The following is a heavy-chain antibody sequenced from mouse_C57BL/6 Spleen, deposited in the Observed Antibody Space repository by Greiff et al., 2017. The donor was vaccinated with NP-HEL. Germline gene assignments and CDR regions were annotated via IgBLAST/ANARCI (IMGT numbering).Heavy chain of an antibody. CDR1: GYTFTSYW. V-gene: IGHV1-55*01. CDR3: AIITTVVPDY. J-gene: IGHJ2*01. D-gene: IGHD1-1*01. Sequence: QVQLKESGAELVKPGASVKMSCKASGYTFTSYWITWVKQRPGQGLEWIGDIYPGSGSTNYNEKFKSKATLTVDTSSSTAYMQLSSLTSEDSAVYYCAIITTVVPDYWGQGTTLTVSS. CDR2: IYPGSGST.